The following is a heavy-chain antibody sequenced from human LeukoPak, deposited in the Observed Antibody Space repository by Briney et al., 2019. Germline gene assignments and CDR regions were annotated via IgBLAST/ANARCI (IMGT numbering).Heavy chain of an antibody. CDR1: GFTFSSYG. CDR3: AKGSGYSYGSDY. Sequence: GGSLRLSCAASGFTFSSYGMHWVRQAPGKGLEWVAFIRYDGSNKYYADSVKGRFTISRDNSKNTLYLQMNSLRDEDTAVYYCAKGSGYSYGSDYWGQGTLVTVSS. J-gene: IGHJ4*02. V-gene: IGHV3-30*02. CDR2: IRYDGSNK. D-gene: IGHD5-18*01.